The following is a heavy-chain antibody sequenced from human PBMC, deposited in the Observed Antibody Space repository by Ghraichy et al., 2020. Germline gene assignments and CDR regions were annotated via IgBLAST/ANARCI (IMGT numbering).Heavy chain of an antibody. CDR2: INPNSGGT. D-gene: IGHD3-22*01. CDR3: ARDLYYYDSSGYLTLDY. CDR1: GYTFTGYY. J-gene: IGHJ4*02. V-gene: IGHV1-2*06. Sequence: ASVKVSCKASGYTFTGYYMHWVRQAPGQGLEWMGRINPNSGGTNYAQKFQGRVTMTRDTSISTAYMELSRLRSDDTAVYYCARDLYYYDSSGYLTLDYWGQGTLVTVSS.